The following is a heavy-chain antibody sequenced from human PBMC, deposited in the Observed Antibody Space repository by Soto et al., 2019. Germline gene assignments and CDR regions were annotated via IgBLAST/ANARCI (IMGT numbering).Heavy chain of an antibody. CDR1: GFTFSTYG. CDR3: ARLLGVHNTQPFWLGYFDY. D-gene: IGHD3-3*01. Sequence: GGSLRLSCAASGFTFSTYGMHWVRQAPGKGLEWVALISSDGSKTYYMDSVKGRFTISRDNSKSTLFLQMSSLTSEDTAIYFCARLLGVHNTQPFWLGYFDYWGQGTLVTVSS. V-gene: IGHV3-30*03. J-gene: IGHJ4*02. CDR2: ISSDGSKT.